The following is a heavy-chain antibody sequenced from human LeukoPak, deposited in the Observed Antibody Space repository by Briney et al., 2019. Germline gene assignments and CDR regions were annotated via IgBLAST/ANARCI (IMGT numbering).Heavy chain of an antibody. CDR2: ISSSSGSTT. J-gene: IGHJ5*02. CDR1: GFTFSSYS. D-gene: IGHD6-13*01. CDR3: ARDSFGLGIAAADGWFDP. Sequence: GGSLRLSCAASGFTFSSYSMNWVRQAPGKGLEWVSYISSSSGSTTHYADSVKGRFTISRDNAKNSLYLQMNSLRAEDTAVYYCARDSFGLGIAAADGWFDPWGQGTLVTVSS. V-gene: IGHV3-48*04.